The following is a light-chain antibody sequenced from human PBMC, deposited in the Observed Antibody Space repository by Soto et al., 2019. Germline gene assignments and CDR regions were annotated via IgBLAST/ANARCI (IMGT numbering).Light chain of an antibody. CDR2: DAS. CDR3: QQRSNWPS. J-gene: IGKJ5*01. V-gene: IGKV3-11*01. Sequence: IVLTQSPATLSLSPGERATLSCMASQSVSSYLAWYQHKPGQAPRLLIYDASNRATGIPARFSGSGSGTDFTLTISSLEPEDFALYYCQQRSNWPSFGQGTRLEIK. CDR1: QSVSSY.